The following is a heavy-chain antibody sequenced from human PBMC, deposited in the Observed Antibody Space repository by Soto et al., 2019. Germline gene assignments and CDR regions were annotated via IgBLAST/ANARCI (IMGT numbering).Heavy chain of an antibody. CDR2: IYYSGST. CDR1: GGTSSSGGYY. J-gene: IGHJ5*02. Sequence: SETLSLTCTVSGGTSSSGGYYWSWIRQHPGKGLEWIGYIYYSGSTYYNPSLKSRVTISVDTSKNQFSLKLSSVTAADTAVYYCAREPLIGYCSGGSCREGWFDPWGQGTLVTVSS. CDR3: AREPLIGYCSGGSCREGWFDP. V-gene: IGHV4-31*03. D-gene: IGHD2-15*01.